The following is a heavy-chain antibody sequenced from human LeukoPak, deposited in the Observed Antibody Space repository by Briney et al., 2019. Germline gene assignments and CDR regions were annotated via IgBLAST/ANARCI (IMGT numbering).Heavy chain of an antibody. D-gene: IGHD6-13*01. V-gene: IGHV4-30-2*01. CDR3: ARGGYSSSWYRERLYFDY. CDR1: GGSISSGGFS. Sequence: PSETLSLTCGVSGGSISSGGFSWSWIRQPPGKGLEWIGYIYHSGSTYYKPSLKSRVTISIYRSKNYSSLNLSSVTAADTAVYYCARGGYSSSWYRERLYFDYWGQGTLVTVSS. CDR2: IYHSGST. J-gene: IGHJ4*02.